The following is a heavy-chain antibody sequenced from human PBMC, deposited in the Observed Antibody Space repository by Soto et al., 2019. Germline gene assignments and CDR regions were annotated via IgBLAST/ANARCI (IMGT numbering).Heavy chain of an antibody. J-gene: IGHJ4*02. CDR1: GDSVSSNTAT. D-gene: IGHD2-21*02. Sequence: QVELEQSGPGLVRPSQTLSLTCAISGDSVSSNTATWNWIRQSPSRGLEWLGRTYYRSKWLNTYAESVKSRISVSPDTSKNQFSLHLTSVTPEDTAVYYCARDPPGDDTHFDYWGQGTLVTVSS. CDR2: TYYRSKWLN. V-gene: IGHV6-1*01. CDR3: ARDPPGDDTHFDY.